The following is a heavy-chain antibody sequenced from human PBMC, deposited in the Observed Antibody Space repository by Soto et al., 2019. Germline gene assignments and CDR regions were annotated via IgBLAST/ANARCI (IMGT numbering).Heavy chain of an antibody. V-gene: IGHV3-30-3*01. Sequence: QVQLVESGGGVVQPGRSLRLSCAASGFTFSSYAMHWVRQAPGKGLEWVAVISYDGSNKYYADSVKGRFTISRDNSKNTLYLQMNSLRAEDTAVSYCARDGWEPSSEPDYWGQGTLVTVSS. D-gene: IGHD1-26*01. CDR1: GFTFSSYA. CDR3: ARDGWEPSSEPDY. CDR2: ISYDGSNK. J-gene: IGHJ4*02.